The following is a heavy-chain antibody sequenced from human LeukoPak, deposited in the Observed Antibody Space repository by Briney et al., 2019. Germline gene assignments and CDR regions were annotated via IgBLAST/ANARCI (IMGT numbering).Heavy chain of an antibody. D-gene: IGHD1-26*01. V-gene: IGHV4-4*07. J-gene: IGHJ4*02. CDR3: ARGVNSGYFDY. CDR1: GGSISSYY. CDR2: IHTSGST. Sequence: SETLSLTCTVSGGSISSYYWNWIRQPAGKGLEWIGRIHTSGSTNYNPSLKSRVTISVDTSKNQFSLKLTSVTAADTAVYYCARGVNSGYFDYCGQGTLVTVSS.